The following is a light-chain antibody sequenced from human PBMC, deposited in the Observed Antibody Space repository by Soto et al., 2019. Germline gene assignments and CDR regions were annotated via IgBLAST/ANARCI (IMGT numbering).Light chain of an antibody. CDR1: QSVSSSY. CDR3: QQYGSSPWT. CDR2: GAS. V-gene: IGKV3-20*01. J-gene: IGKJ1*01. Sequence: ETVLTQSPGTLSLSPGERATLSCRASQSVSSSYLAWYQQKPGQAPRLFIYGASSRATGIPDRFSGSGSGTDFTLTISRLEPEDFAVYYCQQYGSSPWTFGQGTKVDI.